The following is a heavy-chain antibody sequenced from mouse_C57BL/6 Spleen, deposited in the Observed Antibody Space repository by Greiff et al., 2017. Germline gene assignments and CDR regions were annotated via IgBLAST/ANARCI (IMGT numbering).Heavy chain of an antibody. CDR1: GFTFSSYA. Sequence: EVQGVESGGGLVKPGGFLKLSCAASGFTFSSYAMSWVRQTPEKRLEWVATISDGGSYTYYPDNVKGRFTISRDNAKNNLYLQMSHLKSEDTAMYYCARDGGYDVEYYFGYWGQGTTLTVSS. CDR3: ARDGGYDVEYYFGY. CDR2: ISDGGSYT. V-gene: IGHV5-4*01. D-gene: IGHD2-2*01. J-gene: IGHJ2*01.